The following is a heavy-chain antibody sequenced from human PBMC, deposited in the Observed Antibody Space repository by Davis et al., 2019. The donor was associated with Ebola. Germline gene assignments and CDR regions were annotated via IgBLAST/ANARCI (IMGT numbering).Heavy chain of an antibody. D-gene: IGHD3-3*01. CDR2: IGTAGDT. CDR3: TTGMYYDFWSGRGFDY. J-gene: IGHJ4*02. CDR1: GFTFSSYD. Sequence: GESLKISCAASGFTFSSYDMHWVRQATGKGLEWVSAIGTAGDTYYPGSVKGRFTISRENAKNSLYLQMNSLRAEDTAVYYCTTGMYYDFWSGRGFDYWGQGTLVTVSS. V-gene: IGHV3-13*01.